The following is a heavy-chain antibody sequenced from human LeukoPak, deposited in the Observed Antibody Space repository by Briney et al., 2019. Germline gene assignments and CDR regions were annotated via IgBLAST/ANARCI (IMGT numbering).Heavy chain of an antibody. D-gene: IGHD6-13*01. CDR1: GYSISSGYY. CDR3: ARYVEGIAAAGRGDAFDI. CDR2: IYHSGST. V-gene: IGHV4-38-2*02. J-gene: IGHJ3*02. Sequence: PSETLSLTCTVSGYSISSGYYWGWIRQPPGKGLEWIGSIYHSGSTYYNPSLKSRVTISVDTSKNQFSLKLSSVTAADTAVYYCARYVEGIAAAGRGDAFDIWGQGTMVTVSS.